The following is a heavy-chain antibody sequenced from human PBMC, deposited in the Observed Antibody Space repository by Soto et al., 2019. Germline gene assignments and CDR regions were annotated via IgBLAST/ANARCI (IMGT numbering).Heavy chain of an antibody. V-gene: IGHV3-74*01. CDR2: INSDGSST. J-gene: IGHJ6*02. D-gene: IGHD6-19*01. CDR3: ARDQQQWLAVYGMDV. CDR1: GFTFSSYW. Sequence: EVQLVESGGGLVQPGGSLRLSCAASGFTFSSYWMHWVRQAPGKGLVWVSRINSDGSSTSYADSVKGRFTISRDNAKNTLYLQMNRLRAEDTAVYYCARDQQQWLAVYGMDVWGQGTTVTVSS.